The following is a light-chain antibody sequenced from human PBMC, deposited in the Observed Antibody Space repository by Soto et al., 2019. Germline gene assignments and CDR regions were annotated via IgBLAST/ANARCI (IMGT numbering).Light chain of an antibody. CDR3: LQYDSLLQMFT. J-gene: IGKJ2*01. CDR1: QDIANY. V-gene: IGKV1-33*01. Sequence: DIQMTQSPSSLSASVGDRVTITCQASQDIANYVNWYQQKAGQAPKLLIYDASSLETGVPSRFSGSGSGAEFTFTISSLQPEDTATYYCLQYDSLLQMFTFGQGTKLEIK. CDR2: DAS.